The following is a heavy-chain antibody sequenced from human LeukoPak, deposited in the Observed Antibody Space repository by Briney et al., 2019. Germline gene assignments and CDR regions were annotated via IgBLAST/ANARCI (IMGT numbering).Heavy chain of an antibody. CDR2: ISSSSSYI. Sequence: GGSLRLSCAASGFTFSSYSMNWVRQAPGKGLEWVSSISSSSSYIYYADSVKGRFTISRDNAKNSLYLQMNSLRAEDTAVYYCARALERDFWSGYPFDYWGQGTLVTVSP. D-gene: IGHD3-3*01. V-gene: IGHV3-21*01. J-gene: IGHJ4*02. CDR3: ARALERDFWSGYPFDY. CDR1: GFTFSSYS.